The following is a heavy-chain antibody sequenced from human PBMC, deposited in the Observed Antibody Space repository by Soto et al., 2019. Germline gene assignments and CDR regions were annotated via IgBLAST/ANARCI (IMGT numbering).Heavy chain of an antibody. D-gene: IGHD6-19*01. J-gene: IGHJ4*02. CDR1: GYSFSNHW. V-gene: IGHV5-51*01. Sequence: GESLKISCEGVGYSFSNHWIAWVRQMPEKGREWMGTIYPGDSDMRYSPSFRGQVTISVDKSINTAYLQWGSLKASDTAKYYCARGAISSCWYYYFDYWGQGTLVTVSS. CDR2: IYPGDSDM. CDR3: ARGAISSCWYYYFDY.